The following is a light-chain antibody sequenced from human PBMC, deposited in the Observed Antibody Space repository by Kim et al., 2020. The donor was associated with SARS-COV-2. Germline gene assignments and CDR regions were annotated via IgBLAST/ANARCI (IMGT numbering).Light chain of an antibody. Sequence: PLSPGERATLSCRASQSVDFYLAWYQQKPGQAPRLLIHDASNRAAGIPARFCGSGSGTHFTLTIDSLQPEDFGVYYCQQRRDWPTFGQGTKVDIK. J-gene: IGKJ1*01. V-gene: IGKV3-11*01. CDR1: QSVDFY. CDR2: DAS. CDR3: QQRRDWPT.